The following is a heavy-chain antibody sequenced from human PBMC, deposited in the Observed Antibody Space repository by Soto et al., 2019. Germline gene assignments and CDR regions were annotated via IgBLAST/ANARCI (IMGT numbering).Heavy chain of an antibody. D-gene: IGHD6-13*01. J-gene: IGHJ5*02. CDR3: ARVPFGSSWHQGWFDP. CDR1: GYTFTSSG. V-gene: IGHV1-18*01. CDR2: ISAYNGNT. Sequence: ASVKVSCKASGYTFTSSGISWVRQAPGQGLEWMGWISAYNGNTNYAQKLQGRVTMTTDTSTSTAYMELRSLRSDDTAVYYCARVPFGSSWHQGWFDPWGQGTLVTISS.